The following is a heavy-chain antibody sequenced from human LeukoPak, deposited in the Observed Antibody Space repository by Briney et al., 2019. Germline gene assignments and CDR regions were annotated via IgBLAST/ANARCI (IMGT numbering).Heavy chain of an antibody. CDR3: ARDQYYYDSSGHYGMYV. CDR2: IYPGDSDT. D-gene: IGHD3-22*01. CDR1: GYSFTSYW. V-gene: IGHV5-51*01. J-gene: IGHJ6*02. Sequence: GASLQISCKGSGYSFTSYWIGWVRPMPGKGLEWRGIIYPGDSDTRYSPSFQGQVTISADKSISTAYLQWSSLKASDTAMYYCARDQYYYDSSGHYGMYVWGQGTTVTVSS.